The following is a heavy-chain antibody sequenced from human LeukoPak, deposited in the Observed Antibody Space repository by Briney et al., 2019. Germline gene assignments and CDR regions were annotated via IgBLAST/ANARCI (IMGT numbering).Heavy chain of an antibody. CDR3: ARHSSTGIDY. CDR1: GFSFTGYW. D-gene: IGHD2-2*01. J-gene: IGHJ4*02. V-gene: IGHV5-51*01. Sequence: GESLKISCQASGFSFTGYWIGWVRQMPGKGLEWMGILYPGDSDTRYSPSFQGQVTMSADESISTVYLQWATLKASDSAMYYCARHSSTGIDYWGQGTLVTVSS. CDR2: LYPGDSDT.